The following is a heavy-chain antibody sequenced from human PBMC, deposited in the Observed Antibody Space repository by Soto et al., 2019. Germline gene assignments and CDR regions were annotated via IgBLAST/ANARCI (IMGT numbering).Heavy chain of an antibody. V-gene: IGHV5-51*01. D-gene: IGHD6-19*01. CDR2: IYPGDSDA. CDR1: GYXFTSYL. CDR3: VRLYASSGWYDYFDY. J-gene: IGHJ4*02. Sequence: PXEXLKISGKSSGYXFTSYLLVWVRHMPGKGLEWMGIIYPGDSDARYSPSFQGQVTISADKYISTAYLQWSSLKASDTAMYYCVRLYASSGWYDYFDYWGQGTLVTVSS.